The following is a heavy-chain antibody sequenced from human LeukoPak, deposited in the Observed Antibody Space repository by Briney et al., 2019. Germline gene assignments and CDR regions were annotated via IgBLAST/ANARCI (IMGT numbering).Heavy chain of an antibody. J-gene: IGHJ5*02. CDR3: ARDRAGAQSWVALDP. CDR1: GFTVSNDY. Sequence: GGSLRLSCAASGFTVSNDYMAWVRQAPGRGLEWVSLIYGDGTTFYTDSVKGRFTISRDNFKNTLYLQMSSLRPEDTALYYCARDRAGAQSWVALDPWGQGILVTVSS. D-gene: IGHD3-10*01. CDR2: IYGDGTT. V-gene: IGHV3-66*02.